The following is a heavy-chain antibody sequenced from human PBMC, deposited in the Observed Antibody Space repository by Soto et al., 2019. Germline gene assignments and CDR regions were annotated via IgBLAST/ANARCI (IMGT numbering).Heavy chain of an antibody. V-gene: IGHV1-69*13. CDR1: GGTFSSYA. CDR2: IIPIFGTA. Sequence: ASVKVSCKASGGTFSSYAISWVRQAPGQGLEWKGRIIPIFGTANYAQKFQGRVTITADESTSTAYMELSSLRSEDTAVYYCARGLNYDFWSGYPHPYYYYGMDVWGQGTTVTVSS. J-gene: IGHJ6*02. D-gene: IGHD3-3*01. CDR3: ARGLNYDFWSGYPHPYYYYGMDV.